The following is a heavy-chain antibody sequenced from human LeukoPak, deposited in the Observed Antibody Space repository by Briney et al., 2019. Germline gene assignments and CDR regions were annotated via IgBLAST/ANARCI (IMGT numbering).Heavy chain of an antibody. CDR2: IYYSGST. CDR1: GGSISSYY. D-gene: IGHD2-2*01. J-gene: IGHJ4*02. V-gene: IGHV4-59*01. Sequence: KTSETLSLTCTVSGGSISSYYWSWIRQPPGKGLEWIGYIYYSGSTIYNPSLKSRVTISVDMSKNQFSLKLSSVTAADTAVYYCARGGGEGYCSTTSCYGLYYFDYWGQGTLVTVSS. CDR3: ARGGGEGYCSTTSCYGLYYFDY.